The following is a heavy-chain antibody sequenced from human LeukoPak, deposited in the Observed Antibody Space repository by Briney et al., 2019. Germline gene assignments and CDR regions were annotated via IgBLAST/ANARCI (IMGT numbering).Heavy chain of an antibody. CDR1: GGTFSSYA. J-gene: IGHJ4*02. D-gene: IGHD6-19*01. V-gene: IGHV1-69*06. Sequence: SVKVSCKASGGTFSSYAISWVRQAPGQGLEWMGGIIPIFGTANYAQKFQGRVTITADKSTSTAYMELSSLRPEDTAVYYCARGPYSSGWYADYWGQGTLVTVSS. CDR2: IIPIFGTA. CDR3: ARGPYSSGWYADY.